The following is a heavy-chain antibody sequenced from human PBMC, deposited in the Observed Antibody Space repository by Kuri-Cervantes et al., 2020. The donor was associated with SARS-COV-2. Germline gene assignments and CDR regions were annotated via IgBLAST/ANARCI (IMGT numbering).Heavy chain of an antibody. Sequence: GGSLRLSCAASGFTFSDHYVDWVRQAPGKGLEWVGRTRNKANSYTTEYAASVKGRFTISRDDSKNSLYLQMNSLKTEDTAVYYCASAVAGLFDYWGQGTLVTVSS. J-gene: IGHJ4*02. CDR1: GFTFSDHY. D-gene: IGHD6-19*01. CDR3: ASAVAGLFDY. CDR2: TRNKANSYTT. V-gene: IGHV3-72*01.